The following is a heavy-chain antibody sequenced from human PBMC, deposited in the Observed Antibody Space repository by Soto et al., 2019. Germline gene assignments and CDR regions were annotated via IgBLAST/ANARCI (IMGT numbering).Heavy chain of an antibody. J-gene: IGHJ4*02. CDR1: GGTFRSYS. CDR2: FVPVFDEA. CDR3: ATGNYPSAPFDS. D-gene: IGHD3-10*01. Sequence: GASVKVSCKASGGTFRSYSIMWVRQAPGQGLEWMGGFVPVFDEANYAQKFLGSVTITAAESTSTSYMELRILRSQDTAVYYCATGNYPSAPFDSWGQGTLVTVSS. V-gene: IGHV1-69*13.